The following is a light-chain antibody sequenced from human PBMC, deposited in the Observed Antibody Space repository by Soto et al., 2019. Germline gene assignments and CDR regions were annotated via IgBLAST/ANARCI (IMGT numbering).Light chain of an antibody. J-gene: IGLJ2*01. V-gene: IGLV1-44*01. CDR1: SSNIGSNT. CDR2: SNH. CDR3: AAWDDSLTGFVV. Sequence: QPVLTQPPSASGTPGQRVTISCSGSSSNIGSNTVNWYQQLPGTAPKLVIHSNHQRPSGVPDRFSGSKSGTSASLAISGLQSEDEADYYCAAWDDSLTGFVVFGGGTKVTVL.